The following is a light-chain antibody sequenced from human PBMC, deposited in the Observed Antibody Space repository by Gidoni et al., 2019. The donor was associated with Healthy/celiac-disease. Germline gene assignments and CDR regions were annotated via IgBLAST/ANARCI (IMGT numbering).Light chain of an antibody. CDR1: KLGDKY. Sequence: SSQLTQPPSVTVSPGQTARITCSGDKLGDKYACWYQQKPGQYPVLVIYQDSKRPPGIPERFSGSNSGNTATLTISGTQAMDEADYYCQALDSSTVAFGGGTKLTVL. CDR2: QDS. J-gene: IGLJ2*01. V-gene: IGLV3-1*01. CDR3: QALDSSTVA.